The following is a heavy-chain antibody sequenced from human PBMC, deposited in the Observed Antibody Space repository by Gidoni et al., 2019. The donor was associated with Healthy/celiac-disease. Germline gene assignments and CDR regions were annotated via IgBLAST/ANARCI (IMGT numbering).Heavy chain of an antibody. J-gene: IGHJ4*02. Sequence: EVQLLESGGGLVQPGGSLRLSCAASGFTFSSYAMSWVRQAPGKGLEWVSASSGSGGSTYYADSVKGRFTISRDNSKNTLYLQMNSLRAEDTAVYYCAKDTGQQLGSFDYWGQGTLVTVSS. D-gene: IGHD6-13*01. CDR2: SSGSGGST. CDR1: GFTFSSYA. CDR3: AKDTGQQLGSFDY. V-gene: IGHV3-23*01.